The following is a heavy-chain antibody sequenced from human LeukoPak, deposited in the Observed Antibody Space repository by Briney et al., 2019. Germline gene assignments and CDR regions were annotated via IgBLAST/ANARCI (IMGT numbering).Heavy chain of an antibody. CDR1: GFTFSSYG. V-gene: IGHV3-7*03. CDR3: ASRKWELLFYFDY. CDR2: IKQDGSEK. D-gene: IGHD1-26*01. J-gene: IGHJ4*02. Sequence: PGGSLRLSCAASGFTFSSYGMSWVRQAPGKGLEWVANIKQDGSEKYYVDSVKGRFTISRDNAKNTLYLQMSSLRAEDTAVYYCASRKWELLFYFDYWGQGTLVTVSS.